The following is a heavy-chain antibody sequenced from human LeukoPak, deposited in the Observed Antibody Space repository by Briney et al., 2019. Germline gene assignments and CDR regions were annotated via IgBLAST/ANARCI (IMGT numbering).Heavy chain of an antibody. CDR3: AGGYKYAYYNYYYMDV. V-gene: IGHV4-34*01. Sequence: RTSETLSLTCAVYGGSFSGYYWSWIRQPPGKGLEWIGYIYYTETSYNPSLKSRVTISVDTSKNQFSLKLSSVTAADTAVYYCAGGYKYAYYNYYYMDVWGKGTTVTVSS. D-gene: IGHD5-24*01. CDR1: GGSFSGYY. CDR2: IYYTET. J-gene: IGHJ6*03.